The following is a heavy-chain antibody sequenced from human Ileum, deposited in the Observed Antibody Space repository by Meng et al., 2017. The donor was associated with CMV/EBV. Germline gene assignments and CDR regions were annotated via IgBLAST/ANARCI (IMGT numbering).Heavy chain of an antibody. V-gene: IGHV4-4*07. D-gene: IGHD1-26*01. Sequence: QVQLQEPGPGLVKPSETLSLTCTVSGGSVNNDNCSWIRKSAGQGLGWIGRFCINYTYNYHPSPDRRVSMSIATSKNKFSLNLRSVTAADTATYYCARGPGASTREGFDYWGLGTLVTVSS. CDR3: ARGPGASTREGFDY. CDR2: FCINYTY. CDR1: GGSVNNDN. J-gene: IGHJ4*02.